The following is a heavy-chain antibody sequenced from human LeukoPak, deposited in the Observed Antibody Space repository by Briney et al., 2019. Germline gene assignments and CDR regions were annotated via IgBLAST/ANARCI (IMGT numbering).Heavy chain of an antibody. CDR3: VAIRGNPYLEY. V-gene: IGHV3-73*01. CDR1: GFMITGSA. CDR2: MRDKTNSYAT. J-gene: IGHJ4*02. Sequence: GGSLRLSCAASGFMITGSAIHWVRQASGKGLEWLGRMRDKTNSYATAYGASVEGRFIISRDDSKNTAYLQMNSLKTEGTAMYYCVAIRGNPYLEYWRRGTLVTVSS.